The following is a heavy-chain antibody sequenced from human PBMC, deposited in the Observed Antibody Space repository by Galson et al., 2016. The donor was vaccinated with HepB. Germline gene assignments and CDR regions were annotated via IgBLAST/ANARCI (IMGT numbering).Heavy chain of an antibody. J-gene: IGHJ4*02. CDR3: AKRGVWDVHYFDY. D-gene: IGHD3-16*01. CDR1: GFTFSIQA. Sequence: SLRLSCAASGFTFSIQAMSWVRQAPGKGLEWVSLIGGTSGRTYYADSVKGRFTISRDNSKNTLYLQMNSLRAEDTAVYYCAKRGVWDVHYFDYWGQGTLVTVS. V-gene: IGHV3-23*01. CDR2: IGGTSGRT.